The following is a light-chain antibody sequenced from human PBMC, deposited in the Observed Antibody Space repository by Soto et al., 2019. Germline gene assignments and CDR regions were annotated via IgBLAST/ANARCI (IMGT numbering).Light chain of an antibody. Sequence: QSVLTQPPSVSAAPGQRVTISCSGRSSNIGNNYVSWYQQLPGTAPQLLIYDNNKRPSGIPDRFSGSRSGTSATLGISGLQTGDEADYYCGTWDSSLSVWVFGGGTKLTVL. V-gene: IGLV1-51*01. CDR1: SSNIGNNY. J-gene: IGLJ3*02. CDR3: GTWDSSLSVWV. CDR2: DNN.